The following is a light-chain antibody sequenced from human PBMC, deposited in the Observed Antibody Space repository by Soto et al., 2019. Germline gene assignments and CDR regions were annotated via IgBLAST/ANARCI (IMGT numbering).Light chain of an antibody. J-gene: IGLJ2*01. CDR1: SSDVGAYNY. CDR2: EVS. CDR3: CSYSGSDSLL. Sequence: QSVLTQPASVSGSPGQSITISCTGTSSDVGAYNYVSWYQQYPGKAPKLMIYEVSNRPSGVSNRFSGSKSGNTASLTISGLQAEDEAEYFCCSYSGSDSLLFGGGTKLTVL. V-gene: IGLV2-14*01.